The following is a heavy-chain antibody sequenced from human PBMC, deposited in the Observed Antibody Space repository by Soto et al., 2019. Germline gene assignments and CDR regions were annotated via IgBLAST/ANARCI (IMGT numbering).Heavy chain of an antibody. CDR2: IIPIPGTA. J-gene: IGHJ6*02. CDR3: ARSQGSSTSLEIYYYYYYGMDV. V-gene: IGHV1-69*01. Sequence: QVQLVQSGAEVKKPGSSVKVSCKASGGTFGSYAISWVRQAPGQGLEWMGGIIPIPGTANYAQKFQGRVTIAADESTSTAYMGLGSLRSEDTAVYYCARSQGSSTSLEIYYYYYYGMDVCGQGTTVTVSS. D-gene: IGHD2-2*01. CDR1: GGTFGSYA.